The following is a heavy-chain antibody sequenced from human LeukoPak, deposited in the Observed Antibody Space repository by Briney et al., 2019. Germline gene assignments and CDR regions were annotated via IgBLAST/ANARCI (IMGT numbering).Heavy chain of an antibody. V-gene: IGHV3-7*05. CDR1: GFTFSSYW. Sequence: PGGSLRLSCAASGFTFSSYWMSWVRQAPGKGLECVANIKQDESEKYYVDSVRGRFSISRDNAKNSLFLQMTSLTAEDTAVYYCARDCSGGNCYRGVWFDSWGQGTLVTVSS. CDR3: ARDCSGGNCYRGVWFDS. D-gene: IGHD2-15*01. CDR2: IKQDESEK. J-gene: IGHJ5*01.